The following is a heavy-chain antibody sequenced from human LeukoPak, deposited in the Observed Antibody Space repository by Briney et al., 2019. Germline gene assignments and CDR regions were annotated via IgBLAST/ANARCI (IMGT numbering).Heavy chain of an antibody. D-gene: IGHD1-14*01. CDR2: IYYSRST. V-gene: IGHV4-61*01. J-gene: IGHJ6*04. CDR1: GGSVSSGIYY. CDR3: ARNRRGDYYYGMDV. Sequence: SETLSLTCTVSGGSVSSGIYYWSWIRQPPGKGLEWIGYIYYSRSTNYNPSLKSRVTISADTSKNQFSLKLSSVTAADTAVYYCARNRRGDYYYGMDVWGKGTTVTVSS.